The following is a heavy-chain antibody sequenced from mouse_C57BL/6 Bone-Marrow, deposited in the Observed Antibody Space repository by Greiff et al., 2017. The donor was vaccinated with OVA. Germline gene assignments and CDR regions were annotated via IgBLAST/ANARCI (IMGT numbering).Heavy chain of an antibody. J-gene: IGHJ1*03. CDR2: INPSSGYT. CDR3: ARRGTVVAHWYFDV. CDR1: GYTFTSYT. Sequence: QVQLQQSGAELARPGASVKMSCKASGYTFTSYTMHWVKQRPGQGLEWIGYINPSSGYTKYTQKFKDKATLTADKSSSTAYMQLSSLTSEDSAVYYCARRGTVVAHWYFDVWGTGTTVTVSS. V-gene: IGHV1-4*01. D-gene: IGHD1-1*01.